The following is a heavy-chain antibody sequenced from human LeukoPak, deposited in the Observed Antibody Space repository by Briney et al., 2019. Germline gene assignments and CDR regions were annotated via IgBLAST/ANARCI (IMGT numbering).Heavy chain of an antibody. CDR2: IYYSGST. CDR3: AREKRITIFGVVTGGYYFDY. J-gene: IGHJ4*02. CDR1: GGSISSSSYY. V-gene: IGHV4-39*02. D-gene: IGHD3-3*01. Sequence: SETLSLTCTVSGGSISSSSYYWGWIRQPPGKGLEWIGSIYYSGSTYYNPSLKSRVTISVDTSKNQFSLKLSSVTAADTAVYYCAREKRITIFGVVTGGYYFDYWGQGTLVTVSS.